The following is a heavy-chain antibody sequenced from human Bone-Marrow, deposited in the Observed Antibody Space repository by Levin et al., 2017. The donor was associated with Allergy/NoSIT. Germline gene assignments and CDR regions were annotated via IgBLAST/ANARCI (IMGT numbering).Heavy chain of an antibody. CDR2: IYTSGST. Sequence: SETLSLTCTVSGGSISSGNYYWSWIRQPAGERLEWIGRIYTSGSTNYNPSLKSRVTISLDTSKNQFSLKLTSVTAADTAVYYCARVGHVRESTGTSWYSFSYYYMDVWGKGTTVTVSS. J-gene: IGHJ6*03. CDR1: GGSISSGNYY. CDR3: ARVGHVRESTGTSWYSFSYYYMDV. D-gene: IGHD2-2*02. V-gene: IGHV4-61*02.